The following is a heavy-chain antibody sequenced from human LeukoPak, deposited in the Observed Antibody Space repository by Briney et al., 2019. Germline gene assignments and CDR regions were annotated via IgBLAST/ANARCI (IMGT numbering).Heavy chain of an antibody. Sequence: GRSLRLSCAASGFTFSSYGMHWVRQAPGKGLEWVAVISYDGSNKYYADSVKGRFTISRDNSKNTLYLQMNSLRAEDTAVYYCARVAPGYSSSWYYDYWGQGTLVTVSS. CDR1: GFTFSSYG. D-gene: IGHD6-13*01. CDR2: ISYDGSNK. CDR3: ARVAPGYSSSWYYDY. J-gene: IGHJ4*02. V-gene: IGHV3-30*03.